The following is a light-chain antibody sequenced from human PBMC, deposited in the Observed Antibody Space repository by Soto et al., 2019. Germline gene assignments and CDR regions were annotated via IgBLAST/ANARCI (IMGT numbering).Light chain of an antibody. V-gene: IGLV1-44*01. CDR1: SSNIGSST. J-gene: IGLJ1*01. CDR3: AAWDDSLNGHV. CDR2: KDN. Sequence: QPVLTQPPSVSGTPGQRVTISCSGSSSNIGSSTVHWFQQLPGTAPKLLISKDNLRPSGVPDRFSGSRSGTSGSLAISGLQSEDEAEYYCAAWDDSLNGHVFGTGTKVTVL.